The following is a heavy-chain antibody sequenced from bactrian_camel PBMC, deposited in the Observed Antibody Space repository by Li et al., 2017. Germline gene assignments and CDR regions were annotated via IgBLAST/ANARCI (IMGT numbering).Heavy chain of an antibody. J-gene: IGHJ4*01. CDR1: RYTDSRAC. CDR3: AAGERTYTTLDSHDYGN. CDR2: IVSAGSKSYI. D-gene: IGHD5*01. Sequence: HVQLVESGGGSVQAGGSLRLSCAASRYTDSRACMGWFRQAPGKEREGVASIVSAGSKSYIRYADSVKGRFTISKDDAKNTLYLEMNSLKPEDTGVYYCAAGERTYTTLDSHDYGNWGQGTQVTVS. V-gene: IGHV3S26*01.